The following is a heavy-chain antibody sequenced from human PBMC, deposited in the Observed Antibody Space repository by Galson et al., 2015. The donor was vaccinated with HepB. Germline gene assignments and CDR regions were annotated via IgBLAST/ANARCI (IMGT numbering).Heavy chain of an antibody. V-gene: IGHV3-33*01. Sequence: SLRLSCAASGFTFSSYGMHWVRQAPGKGLEWVAVIWYDGSNKYYADSVKGRFTISRDNSKNTLYLQMNSLRAEDTAVYYCARGPNDYDPQSYYYYMDVWGKGTTVTVSS. CDR2: IWYDGSNK. CDR1: GFTFSSYG. J-gene: IGHJ6*03. CDR3: ARGPNDYDPQSYYYYMDV. D-gene: IGHD3-3*01.